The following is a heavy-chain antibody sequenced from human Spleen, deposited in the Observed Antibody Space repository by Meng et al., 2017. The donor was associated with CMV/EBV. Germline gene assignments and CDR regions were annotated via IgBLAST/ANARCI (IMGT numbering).Heavy chain of an antibody. D-gene: IGHD2-2*01. CDR2: IYSSGTT. Sequence: GESLKISCAASGFSVSNNYLNWVRQAPGKGLEWVSVIYSSGTTYYADSVMGRFTISRDQSKNTLYLQMNSLRVEDTAMYYCARGYCSSSACYWEYGMDVWGQGTTVTVSS. V-gene: IGHV3-53*01. J-gene: IGHJ6*02. CDR3: ARGYCSSSACYWEYGMDV. CDR1: GFSVSNNY.